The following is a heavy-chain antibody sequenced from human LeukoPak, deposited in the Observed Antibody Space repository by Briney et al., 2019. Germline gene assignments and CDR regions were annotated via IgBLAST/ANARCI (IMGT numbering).Heavy chain of an antibody. V-gene: IGHV3-49*04. CDR3: TRAPYSNYVNLDY. D-gene: IGHD4-11*01. CDR1: EFTFGDYA. Sequence: GGSLRLSCTASEFTFGDYAMSWVRQAPGKGLEWVGLIRSKAFGGTAQYAASVNGRFTISRDDSKSVAYLQMSSLKTEDTAVYYCTRAPYSNYVNLDYWGQGTLVTLSS. CDR2: IRSKAFGGTA. J-gene: IGHJ4*02.